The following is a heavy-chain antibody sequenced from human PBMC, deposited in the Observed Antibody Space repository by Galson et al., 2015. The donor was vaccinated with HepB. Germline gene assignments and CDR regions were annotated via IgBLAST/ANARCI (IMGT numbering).Heavy chain of an antibody. D-gene: IGHD2-15*01. CDR1: GFTFSSYW. Sequence: SLRLSCAGSGFTFSSYWMHWVRQVPGKGLVWVSRINSDGSSTSYADSVKGRFTISRDNSKNTLYLQMNSLRAEDTAVYYCAKEGGYCSGGSCYFDYWGQGTLVTVSS. CDR3: AKEGGYCSGGSCYFDY. CDR2: INSDGSST. J-gene: IGHJ4*02. V-gene: IGHV3-74*01.